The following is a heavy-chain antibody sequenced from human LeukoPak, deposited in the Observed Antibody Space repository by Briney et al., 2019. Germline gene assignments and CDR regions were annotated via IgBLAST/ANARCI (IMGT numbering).Heavy chain of an antibody. Sequence: GGSLRLSCATSGFTFSSYGMHWVRQAPGKGLEWVAVIWYDGSNKYYADSVKGRFTISRDNSKNTLYLQMNSLRAEDTAVYYCARDSSSSGWLGLYYYYGMDVWGQGTTVTVSS. J-gene: IGHJ6*02. CDR3: ARDSSSSGWLGLYYYYGMDV. V-gene: IGHV3-33*01. D-gene: IGHD6-19*01. CDR2: IWYDGSNK. CDR1: GFTFSSYG.